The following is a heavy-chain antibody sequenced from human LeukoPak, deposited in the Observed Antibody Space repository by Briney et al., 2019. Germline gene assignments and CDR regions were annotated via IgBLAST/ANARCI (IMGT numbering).Heavy chain of an antibody. CDR2: ISGSGGST. CDR1: GFTFSNAW. CDR3: AKERGETTNRRFDY. V-gene: IGHV3-23*01. Sequence: GGSLRLSCAASGFTFSNAWMSWVRQAPGKGLEWVSAISGSGGSTYYADSVKGRFTISRDNSKNTLYLQMNSLRAEDTAVYYCAKERGETTNRRFDYWGQGTLVTVSS. J-gene: IGHJ4*02. D-gene: IGHD3-16*01.